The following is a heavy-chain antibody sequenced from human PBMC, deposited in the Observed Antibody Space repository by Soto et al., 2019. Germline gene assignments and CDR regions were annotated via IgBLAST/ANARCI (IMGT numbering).Heavy chain of an antibody. CDR3: ARLGGSYAVPHFDY. D-gene: IGHD1-26*01. CDR2: IYHSGST. CDR1: GGSISSSNW. J-gene: IGHJ4*02. V-gene: IGHV4-4*02. Sequence: PSETLSLTCAVSGGSISSSNWWSWVRQPPGKGLEWIGEIYHSGSTNYNPSLKSRVTISVDKSKNQFSLKLSSVTAADTAVYSCARLGGSYAVPHFDYWGQGTLVTVSS.